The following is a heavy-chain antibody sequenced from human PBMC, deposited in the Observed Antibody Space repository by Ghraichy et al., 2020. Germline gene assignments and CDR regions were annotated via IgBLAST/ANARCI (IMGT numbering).Heavy chain of an antibody. V-gene: IGHV4-34*01. CDR3: GAVAGTAYYYGMDV. CDR2: INHSGST. CDR1: GGSFSGYY. D-gene: IGHD6-19*01. Sequence: SETLSLTCAVYGGSFSGYYWSWIRQPPGKGLEWIGEINHSGSTNYNPSLKSRVTISVDTSRNQFSLKLSSVTAADTAVYYCGAVAGTAYYYGMDVWGQGTTVTVSS. J-gene: IGHJ6*02.